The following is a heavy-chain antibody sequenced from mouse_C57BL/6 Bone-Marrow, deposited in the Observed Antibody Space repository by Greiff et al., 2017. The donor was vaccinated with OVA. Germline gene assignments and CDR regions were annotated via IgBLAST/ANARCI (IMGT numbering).Heavy chain of an antibody. Sequence: QVQLKESGPELVKPGASVKISCKASGYAFSSSWMNWVQQRPGKGLEWIGRIYPGDGDTNYNGKFKGKATLTADKSSSTAYMQLSSLTSEDSAVYFCARTYYSNPAWFAYWGQGTLVTVSA. V-gene: IGHV1-82*01. J-gene: IGHJ3*01. CDR1: GYAFSSSW. CDR2: IYPGDGDT. CDR3: ARTYYSNPAWFAY. D-gene: IGHD2-5*01.